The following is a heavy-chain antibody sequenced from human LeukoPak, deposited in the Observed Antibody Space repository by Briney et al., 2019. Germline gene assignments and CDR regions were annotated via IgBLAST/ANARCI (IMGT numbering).Heavy chain of an antibody. CDR1: GYTFTGYY. V-gene: IGHV1-2*02. CDR2: INPNSGGT. J-gene: IGHJ4*02. CDR3: ARDLGFLYDCSSTSCYTYCGGDCYSGGDY. Sequence: GASVKVSCKASGYTFTGYYMHWVRQAPGQGLEWMGWINPNSGGTNYAQKFQGRVTMTRDTSISTAYMELSRLRSDDTAVYYCARDLGFLYDCSSTSCYTYCGGDCYSGGDYWGQGTLVTVSS. D-gene: IGHD2-21*01.